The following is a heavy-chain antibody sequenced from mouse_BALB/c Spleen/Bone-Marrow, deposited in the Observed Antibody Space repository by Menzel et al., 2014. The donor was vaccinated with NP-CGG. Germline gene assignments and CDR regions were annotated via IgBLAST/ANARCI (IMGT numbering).Heavy chain of an antibody. Sequence: VKLMESGAELVKPGASVKLSCKTSGYTFTSYWIQWVKQRPGQGLGWIGEIFPGTGTTYYSEKFKGKATLTIDTSSSTAYMQLSSLTSEDSAVYFCASRDSSGYVPDYWGQGTTLTVSS. V-gene: IGHV1S132*01. CDR2: IFPGTGTT. D-gene: IGHD3-2*01. J-gene: IGHJ2*01. CDR3: ASRDSSGYVPDY. CDR1: GYTFTSYW.